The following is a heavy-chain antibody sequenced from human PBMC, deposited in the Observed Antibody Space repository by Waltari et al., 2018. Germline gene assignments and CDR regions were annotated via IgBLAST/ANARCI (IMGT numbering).Heavy chain of an antibody. CDR2: ISGGGGTT. Sequence: EVQLLESGGGLVQPGGSLRLSCAASGFTFSNYGMSWVRQAPGKVRGWVWSISGGGGTTHSAHPGQGGLTDSRENAKDTRLLQRNARGAEGTAVYHCAAGGSGSAFEDWGQGTLVTVSS. J-gene: IGHJ4*02. D-gene: IGHD3-10*01. V-gene: IGHV3-23*01. CDR3: AAGGSGSAFED. CDR1: GFTFSNYG.